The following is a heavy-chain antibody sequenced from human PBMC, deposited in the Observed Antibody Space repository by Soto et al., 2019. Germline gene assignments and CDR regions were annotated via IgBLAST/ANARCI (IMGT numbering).Heavy chain of an antibody. V-gene: IGHV4-30-4*01. D-gene: IGHD2-8*01. J-gene: IGHJ4*02. Sequence: SETLSLTCTVSGDSISSDGYHWSWIRQSPGKGLEWIGYIYNGGRTFYRPSLESRINMSLDATKNSYSLRLTSVTAADTAVYYCARAPVGMDSINFFDHWGQGILVTSPQ. CDR2: IYNGGRT. CDR1: GDSISSDGYH. CDR3: ARAPVGMDSINFFDH.